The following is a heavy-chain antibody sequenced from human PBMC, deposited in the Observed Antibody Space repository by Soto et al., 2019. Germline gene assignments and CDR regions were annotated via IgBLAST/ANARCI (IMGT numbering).Heavy chain of an antibody. Sequence: EVQLVESGGGLVQPGRSLRLSCAASGFTFDDYAMHWVRQAPGKGLEWVSGISWNGGSIGYAYSVKGRFTISSDNAKNSLYLQMNSLRAEDTALYYCAKGALSSSSDYYYYYYMDVWGKGTTVIVSS. CDR1: GFTFDDYA. D-gene: IGHD6-6*01. CDR3: AKGALSSSSDYYYYYYMDV. J-gene: IGHJ6*03. V-gene: IGHV3-9*01. CDR2: ISWNGGSI.